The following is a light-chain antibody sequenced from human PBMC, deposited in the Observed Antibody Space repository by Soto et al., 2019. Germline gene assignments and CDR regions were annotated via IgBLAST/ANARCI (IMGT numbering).Light chain of an antibody. CDR2: KAS. J-gene: IGKJ1*01. V-gene: IGKV1-5*03. CDR1: QNINSW. Sequence: DTQMTQSPSTLSASVGDRVTITCRASQNINSWLAWYQHKPGKAPKLLIYKASSLESGVPSRFSGSGSGTEFTLTISTLQPEDFASYYCLQYTSHSWTFGQETKVEMK. CDR3: LQYTSHSWT.